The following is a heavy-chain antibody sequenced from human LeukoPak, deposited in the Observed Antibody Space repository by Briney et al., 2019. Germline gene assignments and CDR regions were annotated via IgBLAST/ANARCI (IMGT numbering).Heavy chain of an antibody. V-gene: IGHV4-34*01. J-gene: IGHJ4*02. D-gene: IGHD3-10*01. CDR3: AREDYYGSGLFDY. Sequence: PSETLSLTCAVYGGSFSGYYWSWIRQPPGKGLEWIGEINHSGSTNYNPSLKSRVTISVDTSKNQFSLKLSSVTAADTAVYYCAREDYYGSGLFDYWGQGTLVTVSS. CDR1: GGSFSGYY. CDR2: INHSGST.